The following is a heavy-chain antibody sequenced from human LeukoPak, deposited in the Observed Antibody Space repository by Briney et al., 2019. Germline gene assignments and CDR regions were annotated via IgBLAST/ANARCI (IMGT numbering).Heavy chain of an antibody. V-gene: IGHV3-23*01. CDR1: GLTFSSYA. CDR3: AKGGISSVYHAFDI. J-gene: IGHJ3*02. CDR2: ISGDGSGT. D-gene: IGHD1-14*01. Sequence: SGGSLRLSCAASGLTFSSYAMSWVRQAPGKGLEGVSAISGDGSGTYYTDSVKGRFTISRDNSKNTLFLQMNSLRVEDTAVYYCAKGGISSVYHAFDIWGQGTMVTVSS.